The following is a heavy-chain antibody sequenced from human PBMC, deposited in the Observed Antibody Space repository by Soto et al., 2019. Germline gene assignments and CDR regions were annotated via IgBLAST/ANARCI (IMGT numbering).Heavy chain of an antibody. CDR2: IYYSGST. CDR3: ARDLWGYCGTDCYPLDV. V-gene: IGHV4-39*07. J-gene: IGHJ6*02. CDR1: GDSITSTNYY. D-gene: IGHD2-21*02. Sequence: SEILSLTCSVSGDSITSTNYYWGWIRQPPGKGLDWIGTIYYSGSTYQNPSLKSRVTISVDTSKNQFSLKLSSVTAADTAVYYCARDLWGYCGTDCYPLDVWGQGTTVTVSS.